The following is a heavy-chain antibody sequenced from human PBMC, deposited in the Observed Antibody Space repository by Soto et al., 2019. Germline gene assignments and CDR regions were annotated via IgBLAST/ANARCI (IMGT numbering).Heavy chain of an antibody. CDR3: ARGVPGHYGFDK. D-gene: IGHD1-1*01. Sequence: EVQLVESGGGLVQPGGSLRLSCAASEITFTDYWMHWVRQAPGKGLVWVSRIKFDASITNYADSVKGRFTISRDNAKNTLYLQMNSLRVEDTAVYYCARGVPGHYGFDKWGQGTMVTVSS. CDR2: IKFDASIT. CDR1: EITFTDYW. V-gene: IGHV3-74*01. J-gene: IGHJ3*02.